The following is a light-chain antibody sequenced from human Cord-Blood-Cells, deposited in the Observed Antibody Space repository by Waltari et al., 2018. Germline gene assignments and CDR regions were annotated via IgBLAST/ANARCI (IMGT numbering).Light chain of an antibody. CDR1: SWHSSYA. J-gene: IGLJ3*02. V-gene: IGLV4-69*01. Sequence: QLVLTQSPSASASLGASVKLTCTLSSWHSSYAIAWHQQQPEKGPRSFMKLNRYGSHSKGDGSPDRFSGSSSGAERYLTISSLQSEDEADYYCQTWGTGINWVFGGGTKLTVL. CDR3: QTWGTGINWV. CDR2: LNRYGSH.